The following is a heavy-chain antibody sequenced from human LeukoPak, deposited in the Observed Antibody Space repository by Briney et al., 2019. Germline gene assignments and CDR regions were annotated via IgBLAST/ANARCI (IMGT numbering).Heavy chain of an antibody. Sequence: SETLSLTCTVSGGSIRGYYWSWIRQPPGKGLEWIAYINYSGSTNYNPSLKSRVAISVDTSKNQFSLKLSSVSAADTAVYYCASYSSSLEYFHPWGQGTLVTVSS. V-gene: IGHV4-59*01. J-gene: IGHJ1*01. CDR2: INYSGST. D-gene: IGHD6-13*01. CDR1: GGSIRGYY. CDR3: ASYSSSLEYFHP.